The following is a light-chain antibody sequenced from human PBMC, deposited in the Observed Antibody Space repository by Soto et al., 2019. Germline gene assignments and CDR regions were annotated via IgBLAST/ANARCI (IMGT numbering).Light chain of an antibody. CDR1: QSVSNND. CDR2: GFS. J-gene: IGKJ2*01. CDR3: QQYGSSPPYT. Sequence: EVVLTQSPGTLSLSPGERATLSCRASQSVSNNDFDWYQQKHGQAPRLPIFGFSDRATGIPERFSGSGSATDFPLTISRLEPEDSSLYSCQQYGSSPPYTFGQGTKLEIK. V-gene: IGKV3-20*01.